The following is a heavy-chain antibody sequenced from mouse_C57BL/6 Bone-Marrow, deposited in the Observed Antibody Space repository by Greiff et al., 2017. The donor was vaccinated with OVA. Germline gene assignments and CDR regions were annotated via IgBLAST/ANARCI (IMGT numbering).Heavy chain of an antibody. CDR1: GYTFTDYY. CDR2: INPYNGGT. J-gene: IGHJ2*01. V-gene: IGHV1-19*01. CDR3: ARRCYSNLDY. Sequence: VQLKESGPVLVKPGASVKLSCKASGYTFTDYYMNWVKQSHGKSLEWIGDINPYNGGTSYNQKFKGKATLTVDKSSSTAYMELNSLTSEDSAVYYCARRCYSNLDYWGQGTTLTVSS. D-gene: IGHD2-5*01.